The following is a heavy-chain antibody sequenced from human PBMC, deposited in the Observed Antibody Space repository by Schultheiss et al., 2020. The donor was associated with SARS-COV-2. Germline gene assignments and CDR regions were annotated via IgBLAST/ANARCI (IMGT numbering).Heavy chain of an antibody. CDR2: VYASGTT. Sequence: SETLSLTCTVSGGSISSGNYYWIWIRQPAGRGLEWIGRVYASGTTNYNPSLKSRVSMSVDKSKNQFSLNLSFVTAADTAVYYCARDFRCSSTSCSDYWGQGTLVTVSS. D-gene: IGHD2-2*01. J-gene: IGHJ4*02. V-gene: IGHV4-61*02. CDR3: ARDFRCSSTSCSDY. CDR1: GGSISSGNYY.